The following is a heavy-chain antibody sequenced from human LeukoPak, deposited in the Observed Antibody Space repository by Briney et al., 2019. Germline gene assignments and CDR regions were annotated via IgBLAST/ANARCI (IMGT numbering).Heavy chain of an antibody. J-gene: IGHJ5*02. CDR1: GGSISSYY. CDR2: IYYMGTT. Sequence: AETLSLTCTVSGGSISSYYWSWIRQPPGKGLEWIGYIYYMGTTNYNPSLNSRVTISVDTSKNQFSLKLSSVTAADTAVYYCARTSNYDFWSRYYKDNWFDPWGQGTLLTVSS. D-gene: IGHD3-3*01. V-gene: IGHV4-59*01. CDR3: ARTSNYDFWSRYYKDNWFDP.